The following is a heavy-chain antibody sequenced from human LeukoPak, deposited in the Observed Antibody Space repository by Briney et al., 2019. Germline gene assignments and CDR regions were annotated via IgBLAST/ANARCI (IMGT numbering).Heavy chain of an antibody. Sequence: GGSLRLSCAASGFIFSTYGMHWVRQAPGKGLEWVAYISYDGSRKNYADSVKGRFTISRDNSKNTLFLQMNGLKAEDTAVYYCAKKLIGNVDYFDYWGQGTLVTVSS. D-gene: IGHD3-22*01. CDR1: GFIFSTYG. CDR3: AKKLIGNVDYFDY. CDR2: ISYDGSRK. J-gene: IGHJ4*02. V-gene: IGHV3-30*02.